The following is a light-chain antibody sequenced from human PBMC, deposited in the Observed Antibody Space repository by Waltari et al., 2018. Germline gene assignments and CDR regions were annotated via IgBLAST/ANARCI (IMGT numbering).Light chain of an antibody. CDR2: GAS. Sequence: EIVLTQSPGTLSLSPGERATLSCRASQSVSSSYLAWYQQKPGQAPRLRSYGASSRATGIPDRFSGSGSGTDFTLTISRLEPEDFAVYYCQQYGSSPWTFGQGTRVEI. V-gene: IGKV3-20*01. J-gene: IGKJ1*01. CDR1: QSVSSSY. CDR3: QQYGSSPWT.